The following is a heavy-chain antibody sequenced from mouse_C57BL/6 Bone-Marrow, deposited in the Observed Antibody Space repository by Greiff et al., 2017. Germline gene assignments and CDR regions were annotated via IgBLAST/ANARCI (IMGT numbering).Heavy chain of an antibody. Sequence: VHVKQSGAELVRPGASVKLSCTASGFNIKDDYMHWVKQRPEQGLEWIGWIDPENGDTEYASKFQGKATITADTSSNTAYLQLSSLTSEDTAVYYCTTWDDYRYAMDYWGQGTSVTVSS. CDR3: TTWDDYRYAMDY. CDR2: IDPENGDT. V-gene: IGHV14-4*01. D-gene: IGHD2-4*01. J-gene: IGHJ4*01. CDR1: GFNIKDDY.